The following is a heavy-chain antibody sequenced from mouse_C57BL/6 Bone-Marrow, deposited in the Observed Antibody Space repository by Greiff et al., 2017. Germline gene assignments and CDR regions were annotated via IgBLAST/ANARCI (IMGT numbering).Heavy chain of an antibody. D-gene: IGHD2-1*01. V-gene: IGHV5-6*01. CDR2: ISSGGSYT. CDR1: GFTFSSYG. J-gene: IGHJ3*01. Sequence: EVQGVESGGDLVKPGGSLKLSCAASGFTFSSYGMSWVRQTPDKRLEWVATISSGGSYTYYPDSVKGRFTISRDNAKNTLYLQMSSLKSEDTAMYYCARPYGNYWGQATLVTVSA. CDR3: ARPYGNY.